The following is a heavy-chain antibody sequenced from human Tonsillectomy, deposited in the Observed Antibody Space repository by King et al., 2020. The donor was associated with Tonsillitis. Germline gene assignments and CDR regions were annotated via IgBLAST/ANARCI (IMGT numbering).Heavy chain of an antibody. CDR2: INPSSGST. D-gene: IGHD3-22*01. CDR3: ARRQSDYYDSSGYISYAFDI. CDR1: GYTFTSYY. J-gene: IGHJ3*02. V-gene: IGHV1-46*01. Sequence: QLVQSGAEVKKPGASVKVSCKASGYTFTSYYMHWVRQAPGQGLEWMGIINPSSGSTSYAQKFQGRVTMTRDTSTSTVYMELRSLRSEDTAVYYCARRQSDYYDSSGYISYAFDIWGQGKMVPVSP.